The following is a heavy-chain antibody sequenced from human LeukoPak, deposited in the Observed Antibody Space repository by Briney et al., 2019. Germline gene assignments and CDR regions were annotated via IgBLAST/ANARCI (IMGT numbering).Heavy chain of an antibody. V-gene: IGHV1-69*05. CDR1: GGTFSSYA. CDR2: IIPIFGTA. D-gene: IGHD3-10*01. CDR3: ARTMVRGVVTNDY. Sequence: SVKVSCKASGGTFSSYAISWVRQAPGQGLEWMGRIIPIFGTANYAQKFQGRVTITTDESTSTAYMELSSLRSEDTAVYYCARTMVRGVVTNDYWGQGTLVTVSS. J-gene: IGHJ4*02.